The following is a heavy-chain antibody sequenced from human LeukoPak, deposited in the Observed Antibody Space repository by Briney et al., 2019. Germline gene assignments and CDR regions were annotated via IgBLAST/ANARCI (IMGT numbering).Heavy chain of an antibody. V-gene: IGHV1-8*01. CDR3: ARDQAGSRDSSGWYFSFDYFDY. CDR2: MNPNSGNT. Sequence: GASVKVSCKASGYTFTSYDINWVRQAPGQGLEWMGWMNPNSGNTGYAQKFQGRVTMTRNTSISTAYMELSSLRSEDTAVYYCARDQAGSRDSSGWYFSFDYFDYWGQGTLVTVSS. J-gene: IGHJ4*02. D-gene: IGHD6-19*01. CDR1: GYTFTSYD.